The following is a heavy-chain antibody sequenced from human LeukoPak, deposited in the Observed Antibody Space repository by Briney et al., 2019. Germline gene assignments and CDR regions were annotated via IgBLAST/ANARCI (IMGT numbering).Heavy chain of an antibody. CDR3: ARAIHYGSGSHDWFDP. D-gene: IGHD3-10*01. Sequence: SETLSLTCAVYGGSFSGYYWSWIRQPPGKGLEWIGEINHSGSTNYNPSLKSRVTISVDTSKNQFSLKLSSVTAADTAVHYCARAIHYGSGSHDWFDPWGQGTLVTVSS. J-gene: IGHJ5*02. CDR1: GGSFSGYY. V-gene: IGHV4-34*01. CDR2: INHSGST.